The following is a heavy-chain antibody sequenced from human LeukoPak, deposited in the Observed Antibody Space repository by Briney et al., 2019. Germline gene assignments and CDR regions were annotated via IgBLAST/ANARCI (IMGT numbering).Heavy chain of an antibody. V-gene: IGHV4-30-2*01. D-gene: IGHD6-19*01. CDR1: GGSISSGGYS. Sequence: SQTLSLTCAVSGGSISSGGYSWSWIRQPPGKGLEWIGYIYHSGSTYYNPSLKSRVTISVDKSKNQFSLKLSSVTAADTAVYYCARTSTRAVAALGYWGQGTLVTVSS. CDR3: ARTSTRAVAALGY. CDR2: IYHSGST. J-gene: IGHJ4*02.